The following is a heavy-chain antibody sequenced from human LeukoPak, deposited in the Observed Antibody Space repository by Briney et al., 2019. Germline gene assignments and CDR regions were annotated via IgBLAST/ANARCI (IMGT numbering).Heavy chain of an antibody. CDR2: ISGGST. CDR1: GFTVSSNE. Sequence: GGSLRLSCAASGFTVSSNEMSWVRQAPGKGLEWVSSISGGSTYYADSVKGRFTISRDNPKNTLYLQMNSLRAEDTAVYYCAKDVKPDYWGQGTLVTVSS. V-gene: IGHV3-38-3*01. CDR3: AKDVKPDY. J-gene: IGHJ4*02. D-gene: IGHD1-14*01.